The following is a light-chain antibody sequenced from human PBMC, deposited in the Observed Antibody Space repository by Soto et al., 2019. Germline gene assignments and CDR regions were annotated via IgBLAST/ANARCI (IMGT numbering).Light chain of an antibody. V-gene: IGLV2-14*03. Sequence: QSALTQPASVSGSPGQSIAISCTGTSSDVGGFNYVSWYQQHPGKAPKLLIYDVSSRPSGVSDRFSGSKSGNTASLTISGLQAEDEADYYCASYTTRTTSVFGAGTKHTVL. CDR3: ASYTTRTTSV. J-gene: IGLJ1*01. CDR1: SSDVGGFNY. CDR2: DVS.